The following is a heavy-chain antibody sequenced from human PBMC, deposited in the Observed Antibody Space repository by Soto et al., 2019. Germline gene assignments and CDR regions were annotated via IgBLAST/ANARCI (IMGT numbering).Heavy chain of an antibody. V-gene: IGHV4-30-4*01. D-gene: IGHD1-26*01. CDR2: IYHSGST. J-gene: IGHJ5*02. CDR1: GDSISSVDHY. Sequence: PSETLSLTCTVSGDSISSVDHYWSWIRQPPGKGLEWMGYIYHSGSTHYNPSLNSRLTISIDTSTNRFSLNLTSVTAADTAVYFCARLRWETENNWFDPWGQGGLVTVSS. CDR3: ARLRWETENNWFDP.